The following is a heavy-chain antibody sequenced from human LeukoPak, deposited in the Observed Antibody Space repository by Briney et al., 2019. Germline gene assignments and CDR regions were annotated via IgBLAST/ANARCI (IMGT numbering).Heavy chain of an antibody. CDR1: GGSFSGYY. J-gene: IGHJ4*02. D-gene: IGHD2-2*01. CDR2: INHSGST. V-gene: IGHV4-34*01. CDR3: ARGPPVECRSTSCSNFDY. Sequence: SETLSLTCAVYGGSFSGYYWSWIRQPPGKGLEWIGEINHSGSTNYNPSLKSRVTISVDKSKNQFSLKLSSVTAADTAVYYCARGPPVECRSTSCSNFDYWGQGTLVTVSS.